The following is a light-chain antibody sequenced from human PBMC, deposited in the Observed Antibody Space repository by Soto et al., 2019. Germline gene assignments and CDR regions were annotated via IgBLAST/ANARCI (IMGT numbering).Light chain of an antibody. CDR1: QSVLYSPNNKNY. CDR3: QQYYSTPWT. CDR2: WAF. J-gene: IGKJ1*01. V-gene: IGKV4-1*01. Sequence: DIVMTQSPDSLAVSLGERATINCKSSQSVLYSPNNKNYLAWYQQKPGQPPKLLIYWAFTRESGVPDRFSGSGSGTDFTLTISSLQAEDVAVYYCQQYYSTPWTFGHGTKVEIK.